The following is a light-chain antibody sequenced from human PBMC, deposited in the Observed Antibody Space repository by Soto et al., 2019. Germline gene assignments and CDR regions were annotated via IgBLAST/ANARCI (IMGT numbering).Light chain of an antibody. V-gene: IGKV1-39*01. CDR3: QQTYSTPHT. J-gene: IGKJ2*01. CDR1: QTITTY. Sequence: DIKMTQSPSSLSASVGGRVTITCRASQTITTYLNWYQHKPGKAPKLMIYAAISLQSGVPSRLSGSGSGTDCTLTISSLQPEDFATYYCQQTYSTPHTFGQGTKVDI. CDR2: AAI.